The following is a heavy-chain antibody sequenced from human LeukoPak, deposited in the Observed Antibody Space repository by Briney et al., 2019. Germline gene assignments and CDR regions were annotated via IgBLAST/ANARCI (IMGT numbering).Heavy chain of an antibody. CDR2: ISANNANT. J-gene: IGHJ3*02. Sequence: ASVKVSCKASGDTSISYGISWVRQAPGQGLEWMGWISANNANTNYAQKLQGRVTMTTDTSTSTAYMELRSLRSDDTAVYYCASHKYCSSTSCYAFDIWGQGTMVTVSS. V-gene: IGHV1-18*01. CDR3: ASHKYCSSTSCYAFDI. CDR1: GDTSISYG. D-gene: IGHD2-2*01.